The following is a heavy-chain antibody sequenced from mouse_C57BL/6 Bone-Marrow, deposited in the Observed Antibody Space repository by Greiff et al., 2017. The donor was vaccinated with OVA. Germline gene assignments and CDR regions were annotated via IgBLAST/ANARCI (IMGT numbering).Heavy chain of an antibody. CDR1: GFNIKNTY. CDR3: AGTAQATLFAY. D-gene: IGHD3-2*02. J-gene: IGHJ3*01. V-gene: IGHV14-3*01. Sequence: VQLQQSVAELVRPGASVKLSCTASGFNIKNTYIHWVKQRPEQGLEWIGRIDPANGNTKYAPKFQGKATITADTSSNTAYLQLSSLTSEDTAIYYCAGTAQATLFAYWGQGTLVTVSA. CDR2: IDPANGNT.